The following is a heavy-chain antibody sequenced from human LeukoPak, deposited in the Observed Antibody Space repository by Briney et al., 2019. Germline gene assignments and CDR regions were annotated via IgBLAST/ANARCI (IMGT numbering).Heavy chain of an antibody. J-gene: IGHJ4*02. CDR2: AYGDGNSK. Sequence: GGSLRLSCAASGFTFSSYAMSWVRQAPGKGLEWVAVAYGDGNSKYYVDSVKGRFTISKDISENTLYLQMSSLRAEDTAVYYCATGGDYYYSLWGQGTLVTVSS. CDR3: ATGGDYYYSL. D-gene: IGHD2-21*01. V-gene: IGHV3-23*03. CDR1: GFTFSSYA.